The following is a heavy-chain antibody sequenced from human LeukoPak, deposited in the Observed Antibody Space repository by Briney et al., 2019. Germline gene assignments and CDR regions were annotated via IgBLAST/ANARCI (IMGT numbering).Heavy chain of an antibody. D-gene: IGHD3-3*01. CDR3: ASGDFWSSPTRDY. CDR2: IIPIFGTA. J-gene: IGHJ4*02. Sequence: SVKVSCKASGGTFSSYAISWVRQAPGQGLEWMGGIIPIFGTANYAQKFQGRVTITADESTSTAYMELSSLRSDDTAVYYCASGDFWSSPTRDYWGQGTLVTVSS. V-gene: IGHV1-69*13. CDR1: GGTFSSYA.